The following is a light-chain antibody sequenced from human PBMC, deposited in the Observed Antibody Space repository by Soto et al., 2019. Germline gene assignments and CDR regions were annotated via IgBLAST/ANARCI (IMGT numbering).Light chain of an antibody. J-gene: IGKJ5*01. CDR3: QQRHMWPIT. CDR2: GAS. CDR1: ESVSTN. V-gene: IGKV3-11*01. Sequence: ELVLTQSPATLSLSPGERATLSCRASESVSTNLAWYQQRPGQAPRLVIYGASTRATGIPARFSGGGSGTEFTLTISSLEPEDSAVYYCQQRHMWPITFGQGTRLEIK.